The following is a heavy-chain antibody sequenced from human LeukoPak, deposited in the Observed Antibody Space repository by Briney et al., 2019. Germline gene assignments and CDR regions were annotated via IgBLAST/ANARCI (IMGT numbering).Heavy chain of an antibody. J-gene: IGHJ3*02. CDR3: ARDRGERGSSWSLPAHGFDI. V-gene: IGHV1-69*05. Sequence: ASVKVSCKASGGTFSSYAINWVRQAPGQGLEWMGRIVPIFGTTNYAQKFQGRVTITTDGSTSTAYMELSSLRSEDTAVYYCARDRGERGSSWSLPAHGFDIWGQGTMVTVSS. CDR2: IVPIFGTT. D-gene: IGHD6-13*01. CDR1: GGTFSSYA.